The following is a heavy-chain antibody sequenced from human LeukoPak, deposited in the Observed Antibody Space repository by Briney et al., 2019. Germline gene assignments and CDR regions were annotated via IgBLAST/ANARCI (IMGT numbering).Heavy chain of an antibody. CDR3: ARGVNWFDP. Sequence: SETLSLTCTVSGGSTFTSFYWGWIRQPPGKGLEWIGSIYYSGNTYYNPSLRSRVTISVDTSKNQFSLSLNSVSAADTGVYYCARGVNWFDPWGQGTLVTVSS. CDR1: GGSTFTSFY. CDR2: IYYSGNT. J-gene: IGHJ5*02. V-gene: IGHV4-39*01.